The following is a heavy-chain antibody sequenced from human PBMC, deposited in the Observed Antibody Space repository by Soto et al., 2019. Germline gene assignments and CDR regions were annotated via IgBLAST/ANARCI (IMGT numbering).Heavy chain of an antibody. J-gene: IGHJ4*02. CDR3: ARVGSAMRSVGWRLGLDY. D-gene: IGHD1-26*01. CDR2: INENGGTR. CDR1: GFVFSDYT. Sequence: EVQLVESGGDMVQPGGSLRLYCAASGFVFSDYTMHWVRQAPGKGLEFVSSINENGGTRYYANSVKGRFTVSRDNSKNTLYLQMGSQRDDDTAVYYCARVGSAMRSVGWRLGLDYWGRGTLVTGSS. V-gene: IGHV3-64*01.